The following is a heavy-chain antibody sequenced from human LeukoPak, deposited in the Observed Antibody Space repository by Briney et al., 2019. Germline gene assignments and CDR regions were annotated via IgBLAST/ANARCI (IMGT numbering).Heavy chain of an antibody. CDR1: GGSISSGSYY. Sequence: SQTLSLTCTVSGGSISSGSYYWSWIRQPAGKGLEWIGRIYTSGSTNYNPSLKSRVTISVDTSKNQFSLKLSSVTAADTAVYYCARGGRRNWFDPWGQGTLVTVSS. J-gene: IGHJ5*02. D-gene: IGHD5-24*01. CDR3: ARGGRRNWFDP. V-gene: IGHV4-61*02. CDR2: IYTSGST.